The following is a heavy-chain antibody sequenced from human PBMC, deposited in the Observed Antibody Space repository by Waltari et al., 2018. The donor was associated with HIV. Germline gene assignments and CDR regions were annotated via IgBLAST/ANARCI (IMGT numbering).Heavy chain of an antibody. Sequence: EVQLVESGGGLVQPGESLKLSRVASGFNLTDYWMHWGRQVSGKGPLWVSRLTKDGRNSIYADSVKGRFTIPRDIAKNTLYLELRRVGVEDSGVYYCVRNEVWQRFHYFEHWGQGTLVTVSS. CDR1: GFNLTDYW. D-gene: IGHD3-16*01. CDR2: LTKDGRNS. V-gene: IGHV3-74*01. J-gene: IGHJ1*01. CDR3: VRNEVWQRFHYFEH.